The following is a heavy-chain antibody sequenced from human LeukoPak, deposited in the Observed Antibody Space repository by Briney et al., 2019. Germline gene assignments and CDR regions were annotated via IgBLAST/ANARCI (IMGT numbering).Heavy chain of an antibody. CDR1: GLSFSTYA. D-gene: IGHD6-25*01. Sequence: PGGSLRLSCAASGLSFSTYAMSWVRQAPGEGLEWVSAIRGSGANTYYADSVKGRFTISRDNSKNTMYLQMNSLRVEDTAVYYCASLSTKSIVASENYWGQGTLVTVSS. CDR2: IRGSGANT. V-gene: IGHV3-23*01. CDR3: ASLSTKSIVASENY. J-gene: IGHJ4*02.